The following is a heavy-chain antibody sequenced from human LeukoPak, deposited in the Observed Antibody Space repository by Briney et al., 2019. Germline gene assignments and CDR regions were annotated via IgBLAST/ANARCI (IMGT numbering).Heavy chain of an antibody. CDR2: MNPNSGNT. V-gene: IGHV1-8*01. CDR1: GYTFTSYD. CDR3: ARVRISRSRYNCNNVWFDP. Sequence: AASVKVSCKASGYTFTSYDINWVRQATGQGLEWMGWMNPNSGNTGYAQKFQGRVTMTRNTSTSTAYMELSSLRSEDTAVYYCARVRISRSRYNCNNVWFDPSGQGTLVTASS. J-gene: IGHJ5*02. D-gene: IGHD1/OR15-1a*01.